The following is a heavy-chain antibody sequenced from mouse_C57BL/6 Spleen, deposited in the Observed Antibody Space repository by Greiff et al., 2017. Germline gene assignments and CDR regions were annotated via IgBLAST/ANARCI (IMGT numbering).Heavy chain of an antibody. CDR1: GYTFTSYW. CDR3: AHIPDPYYYAMDY. CDR2: IHPSDSDT. V-gene: IGHV1-74*01. Sequence: QVQLQQPGAELVKPGASVKVSCKASGYTFTSYWMHWVKQRPGQGLEWIGRIHPSDSDTNYNQKFKGKATLTVDKSSSTAYMQLSSLTSEDAAVYYYAHIPDPYYYAMDYWGQGTSVTVSS. J-gene: IGHJ4*01.